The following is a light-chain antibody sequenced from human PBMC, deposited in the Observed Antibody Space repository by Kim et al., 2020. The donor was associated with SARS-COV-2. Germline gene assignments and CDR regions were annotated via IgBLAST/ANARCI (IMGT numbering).Light chain of an antibody. Sequence: PGGTAKMTWGGDNIGTKSVHWYPRRPGQDPLLVISYDRDRPAGIPGRFSASNAGNTATLTISRVEAGDEADYYCQVWDSLSNHQVEFGGGTQLTVL. CDR1: NIGTKS. V-gene: IGLV3-21*04. J-gene: IGLJ2*01. CDR2: YDR. CDR3: QVWDSLSNHQVE.